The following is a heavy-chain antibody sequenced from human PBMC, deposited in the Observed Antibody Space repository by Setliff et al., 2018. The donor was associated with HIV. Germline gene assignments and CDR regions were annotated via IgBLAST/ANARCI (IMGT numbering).Heavy chain of an antibody. D-gene: IGHD1-26*01. CDR1: GFTFRSYA. J-gene: IGHJ3*02. V-gene: IGHV3-23*01. CDR3: ARESGWELGIAFDI. CDR2: ITGSGEST. Sequence: GGSLRLSCAASGFTFRSYAMNWVRQAPGKGLEWVSVITGSGESTYYADSVKGRFTISRDNSKNTLYLQMNSLRAEDTAVYYCARESGWELGIAFDIWGQGTMVTVSS.